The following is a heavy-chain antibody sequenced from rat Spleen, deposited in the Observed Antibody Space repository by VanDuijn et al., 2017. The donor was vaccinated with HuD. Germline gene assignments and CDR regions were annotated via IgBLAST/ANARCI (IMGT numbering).Heavy chain of an antibody. CDR1: GFTFSNYD. CDR2: IIPRGGST. V-gene: IGHV5-25*01. Sequence: EVQLVESGGGLVQPGRSLKLSCAASGFTFSNYDMAWVRQAPTKGLEWVAFIIPRGGSTYYRDSVKGRFTVSRDNAKSTLYLQMDSLRSEDTATYYCARQGGFAYWCQCTLVTVSS. J-gene: IGHJ3*01. CDR3: ARQGGFAY.